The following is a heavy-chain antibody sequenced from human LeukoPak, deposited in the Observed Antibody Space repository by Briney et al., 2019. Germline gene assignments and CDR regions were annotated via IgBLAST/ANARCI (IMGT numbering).Heavy chain of an antibody. D-gene: IGHD2-2*01. Sequence: ASVKVSCKASGYTFTSYYMHWVRQAPGQGLEWMGIINPSGGSTSYAQKFQGRVTMTRDMSTSTVYMELSSLRSEDTAVYYCARSNSFSSSTSFNWFDPWGQGTLVTVSS. CDR1: GYTFTSYY. V-gene: IGHV1-46*01. CDR3: ARSNSFSSSTSFNWFDP. J-gene: IGHJ5*02. CDR2: INPSGGST.